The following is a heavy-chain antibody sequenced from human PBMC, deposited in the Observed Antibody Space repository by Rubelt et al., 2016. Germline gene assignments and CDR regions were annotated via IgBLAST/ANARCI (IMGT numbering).Heavy chain of an antibody. CDR1: GGSFSGYC. Sequence: QVKLQQWGAGLLKPSETLSLTCAVYGGSFSGYCWSWIRQPQGRGLEWIGEINHRRSTNSNPSRSLRVTLSLETSTNQVSLTLGSVTAEGTAVYYCARVRSRAAAGSGCNWFDPWGQGTLVSVS. CDR2: INHRRST. CDR3: ARVRSRAAAGSGCNWFDP. J-gene: IGHJ5*02. V-gene: IGHV4-34*01. D-gene: IGHD6-13*01.